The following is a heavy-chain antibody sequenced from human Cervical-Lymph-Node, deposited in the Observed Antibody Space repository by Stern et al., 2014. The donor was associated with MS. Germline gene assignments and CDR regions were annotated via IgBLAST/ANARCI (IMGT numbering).Heavy chain of an antibody. V-gene: IGHV4-59*01. J-gene: IGHJ5*01. Sequence: QMQLVQSGPGLVKPSETLSLTCTVSGGSINSYCWSWVRQPPGKGLEWIGYTYHSGSTNYTPSLQSRVTISVDTSKNQFSLKLSSVTAADTAVYFCARGYSSSWYWFDSWGQGTQVTVSS. CDR3: ARGYSSSWYWFDS. CDR2: TYHSGST. CDR1: GGSINSYC. D-gene: IGHD6-13*01.